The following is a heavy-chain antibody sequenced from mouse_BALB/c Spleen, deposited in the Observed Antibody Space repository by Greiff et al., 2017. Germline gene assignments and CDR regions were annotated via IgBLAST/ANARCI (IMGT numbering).Heavy chain of an antibody. CDR2: IYPGNSDT. Sequence: EVKLQESGTVLARPGASVKMSCKASGYTFTSYWMHWVKQRPGQGLEWIGAIYPGNSDTSYNQKFKGKAKLTAVTSTSTAYMELSSLTNEDSAVYYCTRWSRLLRSSYAMDYWGQGTSVTVSS. CDR1: GYTFTSYW. CDR3: TRWSRLLRSSYAMDY. J-gene: IGHJ4*01. D-gene: IGHD1-1*01. V-gene: IGHV1-5*01.